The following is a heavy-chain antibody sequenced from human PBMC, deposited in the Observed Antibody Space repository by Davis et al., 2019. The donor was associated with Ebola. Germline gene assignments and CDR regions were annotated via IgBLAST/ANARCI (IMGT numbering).Heavy chain of an antibody. CDR2: IIPILGIA. CDR1: GGTFSSYT. CDR3: ARDLGMVEMATTFDY. J-gene: IGHJ4*02. Sequence: SVKVSCKASGGTFSSYTISWVRQAPGQGLEWMGRIIPILGIANYAQKFQGRVTITADKSTSTAYMELSSLRSDDTAVYYCARDLGMVEMATTFDYWGQGTLVTVSS. V-gene: IGHV1-69*04. D-gene: IGHD5-24*01.